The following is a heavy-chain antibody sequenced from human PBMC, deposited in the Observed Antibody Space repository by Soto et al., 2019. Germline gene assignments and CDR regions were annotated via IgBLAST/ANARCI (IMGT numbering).Heavy chain of an antibody. J-gene: IGHJ4*02. CDR1: GDTFNFYS. Sequence: QVQLVQSGAEVKRPGSSVKVSCKASGDTFNFYSINWVRQAPGLGLEWMGRVNPIVSMSNYAQKFQGRVTMTADKPTTPAYMKLSSLRSEDPAIYYCARSYGSGYRAFASWGQGPLVTVSS. CDR3: ARSYGSGYRAFAS. V-gene: IGHV1-69*02. CDR2: VNPIVSMS. D-gene: IGHD3-10*01.